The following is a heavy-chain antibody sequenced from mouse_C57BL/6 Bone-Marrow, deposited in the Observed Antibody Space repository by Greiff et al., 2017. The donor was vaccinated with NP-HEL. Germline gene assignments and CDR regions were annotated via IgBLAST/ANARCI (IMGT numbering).Heavy chain of an antibody. CDR2: IYPGDGDT. CDR3: ARSSYYYGDY. V-gene: IGHV1-82*01. CDR1: GYAFSSSW. D-gene: IGHD1-1*01. Sequence: VQLQQSGPELVKPGASVKISCKASGYAFSSSWMNWVKQRPGKGLEWIGRIYPGDGDTNYNGKFKGKATLTADKSSSTAYMQLSSLTSEDSAVYVCARSSYYYGDYWGQGTTLTVSS. J-gene: IGHJ2*01.